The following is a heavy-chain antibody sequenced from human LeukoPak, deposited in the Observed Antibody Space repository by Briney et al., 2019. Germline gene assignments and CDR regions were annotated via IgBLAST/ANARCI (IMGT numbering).Heavy chain of an antibody. Sequence: SETLSLTCTVSGGSISSYYWSWIRQPAGKGLEWIGRIYTSGSSNYNPSLKSRVTTSVDTSKNQFSLKLSSVTAADTAVYYCASSDIVSRRNYYYYYMDVWGKGTTVTISS. D-gene: IGHD2-15*01. CDR3: ASSDIVSRRNYYYYYMDV. J-gene: IGHJ6*03. CDR2: IYTSGSS. V-gene: IGHV4-4*07. CDR1: GGSISSYY.